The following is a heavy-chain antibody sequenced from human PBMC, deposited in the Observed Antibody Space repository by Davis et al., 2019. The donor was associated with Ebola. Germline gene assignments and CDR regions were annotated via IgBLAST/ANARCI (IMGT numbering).Heavy chain of an antibody. CDR1: GYTFTSYA. D-gene: IGHD1-1*01. CDR2: INAGNGNI. V-gene: IGHV1-3*01. J-gene: IGHJ5*02. CDR3: ARDQPWGLEGWFDP. Sequence: ASVKVSCKASGYTFTSYAMHWVRQAPGQRLEWMGWINAGNGNIKYSQKFQGRVTITRDTSASTAYMELSSLRSEDTAVYYCARDQPWGLEGWFDPWGQGTLVTVSS.